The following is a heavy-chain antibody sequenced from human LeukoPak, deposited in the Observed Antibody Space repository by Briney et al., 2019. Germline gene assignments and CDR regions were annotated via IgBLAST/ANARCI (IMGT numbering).Heavy chain of an antibody. CDR2: IYYSGST. J-gene: IGHJ4*02. Sequence: PSETLSLTCTVSGGSISSYNWSWIRQPPGKGQEWIGYIYYSGSTNYNPSLKSRVTISVDTSKNQFSLKLSSLTAADTAVYYCARGTYGTSWQLEHFDYWGQGTLVTVSS. V-gene: IGHV4-59*01. D-gene: IGHD1-1*01. CDR1: GGSISSYN. CDR3: ARGTYGTSWQLEHFDY.